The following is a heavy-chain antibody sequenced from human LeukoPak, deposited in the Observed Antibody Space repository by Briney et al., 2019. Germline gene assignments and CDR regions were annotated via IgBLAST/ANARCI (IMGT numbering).Heavy chain of an antibody. CDR1: GFTFSSYA. V-gene: IGHV3-30-3*01. CDR3: ASGYDILTLDY. D-gene: IGHD3-9*01. Sequence: GGSLRLSCTASGFTFSSYAMHWVRQAPGKGLEWVAVISYDGSNKYYADSVKGRFTISRDNSKNTLYLQMNSLRAEDTAVYYCASGYDILTLDYWGQGTLVTVSS. CDR2: ISYDGSNK. J-gene: IGHJ4*02.